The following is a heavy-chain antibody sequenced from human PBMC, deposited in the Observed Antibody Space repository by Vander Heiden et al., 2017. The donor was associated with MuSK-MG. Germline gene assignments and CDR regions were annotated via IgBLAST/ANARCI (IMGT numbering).Heavy chain of an antibody. D-gene: IGHD4-17*01. CDR2: ISGSGGST. CDR3: AKIDDYGGRILNWYFDL. CDR1: GFPFRSYA. V-gene: IGHV3-23*01. J-gene: IGHJ2*01. Sequence: EVQLLESGGGLVQPGGSLRLSCAASGFPFRSYAMSWVRQAPGKGLEWVSAISGSGGSTYYADSVKGRFTISRDNSKNTLYLQMNSLRAEDTAVYYCAKIDDYGGRILNWYFDLWGRGTLVTVSS.